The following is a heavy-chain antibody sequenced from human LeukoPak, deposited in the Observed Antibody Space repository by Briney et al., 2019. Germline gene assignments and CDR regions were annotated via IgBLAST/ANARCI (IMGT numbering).Heavy chain of an antibody. CDR3: ASGRQLGY. V-gene: IGHV3-7*01. J-gene: IGHJ4*02. CDR2: IKQDGSEK. Sequence: PGGSLRLSCAASGVTFSSYWMSWVRQAPGKGLEWVADIKQDGSEKYYVDSVKGRFTKYRDNAKTSLYLQMNRLRAEDTALYYCASGRQLGYWGQGTLVTVSS. CDR1: GVTFSSYW. D-gene: IGHD3-16*01.